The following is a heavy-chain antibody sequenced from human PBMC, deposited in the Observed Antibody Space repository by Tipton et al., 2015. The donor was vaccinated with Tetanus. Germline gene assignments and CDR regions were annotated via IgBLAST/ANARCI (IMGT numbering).Heavy chain of an antibody. Sequence: RSLRLSCAASGFTFSNSGMHWVRQAPGKGLEWVAIISYDGNYQSYAESVKGRFTISRDNSKSTLFLQMNSLRAEDTAVYYCLYAISWSAFDYWGQGSVVTVSS. D-gene: IGHD6-13*01. CDR3: LYAISWSAFDY. V-gene: IGHV3-30*03. J-gene: IGHJ4*02. CDR1: GFTFSNSG. CDR2: ISYDGNYQ.